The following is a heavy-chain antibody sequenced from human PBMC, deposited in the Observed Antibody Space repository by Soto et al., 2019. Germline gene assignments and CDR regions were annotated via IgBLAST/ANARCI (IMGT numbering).Heavy chain of an antibody. CDR3: AGQYDPVPRSAFDI. CDR1: GFTFGDKY. V-gene: IGHV3-11*01. D-gene: IGHD3-16*01. Sequence: PGGSLRLSSAASGFTFGDKYMSWIRQAPGKGLEWPSYISSYDNTIYYADSVKGRFTISRDNAKNSLYLQMNSLRAEDTAVYYCAGQYDPVPRSAFDIWGQGTLVTVSS. CDR2: ISSYDNTI. J-gene: IGHJ3*02.